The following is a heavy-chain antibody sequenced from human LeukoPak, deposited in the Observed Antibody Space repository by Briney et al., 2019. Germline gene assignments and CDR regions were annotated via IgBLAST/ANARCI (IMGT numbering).Heavy chain of an antibody. D-gene: IGHD4-17*01. V-gene: IGHV3-53*01. CDR2: IYSGGST. Sequence: GGSLRLSCAASGFTVSSNYMSWVRQAPGKGLEWVSVIYSGGSTYYADSVKGRFTIPRDNSKNTLYLQMNSLRAEDTAVYYCARETDYGDYVYWGQGTLVTVSS. J-gene: IGHJ4*02. CDR1: GFTVSSNY. CDR3: ARETDYGDYVY.